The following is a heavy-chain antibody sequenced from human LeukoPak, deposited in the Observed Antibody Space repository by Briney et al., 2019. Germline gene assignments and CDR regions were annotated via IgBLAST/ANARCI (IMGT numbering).Heavy chain of an antibody. Sequence: GRSLRLSCAASGFTFSSYAMHWVRQAPGKGLEWVAVISYDGSNKYYADSVKGRFTISRDNSKNTLYLQVNSLRAEDTAVYYCARDHQEGYYDSLSDAGYYYYYGMDVWGQGTTVTVSS. J-gene: IGHJ6*02. CDR3: ARDHQEGYYDSLSDAGYYYYYGMDV. CDR1: GFTFSSYA. CDR2: ISYDGSNK. V-gene: IGHV3-30-3*01. D-gene: IGHD3-22*01.